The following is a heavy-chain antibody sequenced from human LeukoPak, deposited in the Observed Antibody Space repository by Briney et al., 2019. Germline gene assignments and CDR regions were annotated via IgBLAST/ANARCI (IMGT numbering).Heavy chain of an antibody. CDR1: GFTFSSYG. Sequence: GRSLRLSCAASGFTFSSYGMHWVRQAPGKGLEWVAVIWYDESNKYYADSVKGRFTISRDNSKNTVYLQMNSLSAEDTAVYYCAKDSSDYGDYIHYWGQGAQVIVSS. J-gene: IGHJ4*02. CDR2: IWYDESNK. V-gene: IGHV3-33*06. CDR3: AKDSSDYGDYIHY. D-gene: IGHD4-17*01.